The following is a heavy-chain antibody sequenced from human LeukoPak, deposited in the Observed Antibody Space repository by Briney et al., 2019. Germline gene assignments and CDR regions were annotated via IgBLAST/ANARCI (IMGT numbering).Heavy chain of an antibody. CDR1: GFTFSSYA. Sequence: GGSLRLSCAASGFTFSSYAMSWVSQAPGKGLEWVSVITGSGGSTYYADSVKGRFTISRDNSKNTLYLQMNSLRAEDTAVYYCTQGNTVIDYWGQGTLVTVSS. CDR2: ITGSGGST. CDR3: TQGNTVIDY. V-gene: IGHV3-23*01. J-gene: IGHJ4*02.